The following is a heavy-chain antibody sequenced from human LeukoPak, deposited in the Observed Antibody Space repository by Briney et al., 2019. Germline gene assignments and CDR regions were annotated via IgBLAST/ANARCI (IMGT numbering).Heavy chain of an antibody. D-gene: IGHD3-22*01. CDR3: ARWHEVYYDSSGYPDY. Sequence: ASVKVSCKASGYTLTSYGISWVRQAPGQGLEWMGWISAYNGNTNYAQKLQGRVTMTTDTSTSTAYMELRSLRSDDTAVYYCARWHEVYYDSSGYPDYWGQGTLVTVSS. V-gene: IGHV1-18*01. J-gene: IGHJ4*02. CDR1: GYTLTSYG. CDR2: ISAYNGNT.